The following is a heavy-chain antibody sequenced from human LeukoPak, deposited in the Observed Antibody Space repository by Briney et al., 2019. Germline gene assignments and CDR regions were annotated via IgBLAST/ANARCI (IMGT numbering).Heavy chain of an antibody. CDR1: GFTFSSYS. D-gene: IGHD2-2*01. CDR2: ISSSSSTI. J-gene: IGHJ4*02. CDR3: ARGGSIGIVVVPAAMGY. Sequence: GGSLRLSCAASGFTFSSYSMNWVRQAPGKGLEWVSYISSSSSTIYYADSVKGRFTISRDNAKNSLYLQVNSLRAEDTAVYYCARGGSIGIVVVPAAMGYWGQGTLVTVSS. V-gene: IGHV3-48*01.